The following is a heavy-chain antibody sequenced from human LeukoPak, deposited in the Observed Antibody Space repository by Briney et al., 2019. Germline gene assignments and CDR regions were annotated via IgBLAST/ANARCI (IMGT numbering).Heavy chain of an antibody. CDR2: IYYSGST. CDR1: GGSISSGDYY. D-gene: IGHD6-13*01. V-gene: IGHV4-30-4*01. CDR3: ARSISSSWTRDFDY. J-gene: IGHJ4*02. Sequence: SETLSLTCTVSGGSISSGDYYWSWIRQPPGKGLEWIGHIYYSGSTYYNPSLKSRVTISVDTSKNQFSLKLSSVTAADTAVYYCARSISSSWTRDFDYWGQGTLVTVSS.